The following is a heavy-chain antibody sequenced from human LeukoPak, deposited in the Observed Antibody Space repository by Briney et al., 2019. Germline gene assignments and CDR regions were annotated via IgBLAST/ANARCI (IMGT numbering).Heavy chain of an antibody. V-gene: IGHV3-30-3*01. J-gene: IGHJ1*01. CDR1: GFTFSSYA. CDR3: ARDVYMVRRAAPDFQH. Sequence: PGGSLRLSCAASGFTFSSYAMHWVRQAPGKGLEWVAVISYDGSNKYYADSVKGRFTISRDNSKNTLYLQMNSLRAEDTAVYYCARDVYMVRRAAPDFQHWGQGTLVTVSS. D-gene: IGHD4/OR15-4a*01. CDR2: ISYDGSNK.